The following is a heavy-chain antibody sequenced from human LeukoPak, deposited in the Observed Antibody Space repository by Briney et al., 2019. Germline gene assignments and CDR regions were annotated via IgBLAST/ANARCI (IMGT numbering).Heavy chain of an antibody. CDR3: ARGVLLPYSSSPNFDY. Sequence: SETLSLTCTVSGGSISSSSYYWGWIRQPPGKGLEWIGSIYYSGSTYYNPSLKSRVTISVDTSKNQFSLKLSSVTAADTAVYYCARGVLLPYSSSPNFDYWGQGTLVTVSS. D-gene: IGHD6-6*01. V-gene: IGHV4-39*07. CDR1: GGSISSSSYY. CDR2: IYYSGST. J-gene: IGHJ4*02.